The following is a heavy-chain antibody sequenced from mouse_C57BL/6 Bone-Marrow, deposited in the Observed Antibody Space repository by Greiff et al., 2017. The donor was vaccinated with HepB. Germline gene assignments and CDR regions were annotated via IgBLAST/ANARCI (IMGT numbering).Heavy chain of an antibody. CDR2: IWWDDDK. CDR3: SPIWLYCRSSCGYFDV. V-gene: IGHV8-8*01. CDR1: GFSLSTFGMG. J-gene: IGHJ1*01. Sequence: QVTLKESGPGILQPSQTLSLTCSFSGFSLSTFGMGVGWIRQPSGKGLEWLAHIWWDDDKYDNPALKSRLTISTATSKNQVFLQNANVVPADTATYYCSPIWLYCRSSCGYFDVWGPGTTVTVSS. D-gene: IGHD1-1*01.